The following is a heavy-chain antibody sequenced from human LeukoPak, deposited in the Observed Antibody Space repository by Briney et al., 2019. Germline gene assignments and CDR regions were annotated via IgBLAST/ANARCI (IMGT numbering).Heavy chain of an antibody. CDR1: GGTFSSYA. Sequence: SVKVSCKASGGTFSSYAISWVRQAPGQGLEWMGRIIPTLGIANYAQKFQGRVTITADKSTSTAYMELSSLRSEDTAVYYCARVYYYDSSGYYAFGYWGQGTLVTVSS. J-gene: IGHJ4*02. CDR3: ARVYYYDSSGYYAFGY. V-gene: IGHV1-69*04. CDR2: IIPTLGIA. D-gene: IGHD3-22*01.